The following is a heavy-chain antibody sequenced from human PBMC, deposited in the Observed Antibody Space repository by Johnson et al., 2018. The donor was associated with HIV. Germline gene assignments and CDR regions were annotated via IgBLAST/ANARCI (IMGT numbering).Heavy chain of an antibody. V-gene: IGHV3-66*01. Sequence: VQLVESGGGLVQPGGSLRLSCAVSGYSVTGYNMNWVRQAPVKGLEWVSVIYTGSDSTSYTDSVKDRFTISSDSSKNAVYLQMSSLRAEDTAIYYCEGYCSGGACYSGVSAFDVWGHGTMVTFSS. CDR2: IYTGSDST. CDR3: EGYCSGGACYSGVSAFDV. D-gene: IGHD2-15*01. J-gene: IGHJ3*01. CDR1: GYSVTGYN.